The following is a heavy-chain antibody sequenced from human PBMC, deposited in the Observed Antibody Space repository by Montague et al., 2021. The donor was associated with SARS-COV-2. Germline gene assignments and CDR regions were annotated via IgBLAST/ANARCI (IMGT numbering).Heavy chain of an antibody. CDR3: GRVFAPAGTFDF. V-gene: IGHV6-1*01. CDR2: TYFRSKWYN. CDR1: GDSVSTNRTT. Sequence: CAISGDSVSTNRTTWNWDRQSPSGDLEWLGRTYFRSKWYNDYAVSVKSRITINPDTSKNQFSLQLKSVTPKDTAIYFCGRVFAPAGTFDFWGQGTLVTVSS. D-gene: IGHD6-13*01. J-gene: IGHJ4*02.